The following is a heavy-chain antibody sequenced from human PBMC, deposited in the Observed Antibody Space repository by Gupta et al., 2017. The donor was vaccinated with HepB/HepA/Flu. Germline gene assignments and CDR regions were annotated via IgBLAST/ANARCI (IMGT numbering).Heavy chain of an antibody. Sequence: EVQLVESGGGLVQPGGSLRLSCAASGFTFSSYDMNWVRQAPGKGLEWASYIRSSGRTIYYAESVKGRVTRARDNAKKSLYLQRNSLRAEETAGDYCERGFYGGGQGTMVTVSS. D-gene: IGHD4/OR15-4a*01. V-gene: IGHV3-48*03. CDR3: ERGFYG. J-gene: IGHJ4*02. CDR2: IRSSGRTI. CDR1: GFTFSSYD.